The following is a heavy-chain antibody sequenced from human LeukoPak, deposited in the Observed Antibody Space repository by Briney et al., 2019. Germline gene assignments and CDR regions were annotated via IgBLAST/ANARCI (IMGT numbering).Heavy chain of an antibody. J-gene: IGHJ4*02. Sequence: SVKGRFTISRDNSKNTLYLQMNSLRAEDTALYYCAKVVSDSGSYWRAYFDYWGQGTLVTVSS. D-gene: IGHD1-26*01. CDR3: AKVVSDSGSYWRAYFDY. V-gene: IGHV3-23*01.